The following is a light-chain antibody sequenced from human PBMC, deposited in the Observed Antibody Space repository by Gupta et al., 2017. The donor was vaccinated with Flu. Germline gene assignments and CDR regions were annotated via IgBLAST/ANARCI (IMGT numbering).Light chain of an antibody. CDR3: QQDNNWPLT. V-gene: IGKV3-15*01. CDR2: GAS. CDR1: QSVSSN. Sequence: EIVMTQSPATLSVSPGERATLSCRASQSVSSNLAWYQQKPGQAPRLLIYGASTRATGIPARFSGSGSGTXFTLTIXSRQSEDFAVYYCQQDNNWPLTFGXGTKVEIK. J-gene: IGKJ4*01.